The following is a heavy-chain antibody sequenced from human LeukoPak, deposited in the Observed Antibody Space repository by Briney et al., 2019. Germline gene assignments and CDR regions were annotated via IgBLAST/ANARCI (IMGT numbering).Heavy chain of an antibody. V-gene: IGHV3-23*01. CDR1: GFTFSSYA. CDR3: AKGESPYYYGMDV. J-gene: IGHJ6*02. Sequence: PGGSLRLSCAASGFTFSSYAMSWVRQAPGKGLEWVSAISGNGGSTYYADSVKGRFTISRDNSKNTLYLQMNSLRAEDTAVYYCAKGESPYYYGMDVWGQGTTVTVSS. CDR2: ISGNGGST.